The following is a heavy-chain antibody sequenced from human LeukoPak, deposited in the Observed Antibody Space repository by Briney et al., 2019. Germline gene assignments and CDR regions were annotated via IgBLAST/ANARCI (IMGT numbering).Heavy chain of an antibody. J-gene: IGHJ4*02. D-gene: IGHD5-12*01. CDR2: IKSKTDGGTT. Sequence: GGSLRLSCAASGFTFSNAWMSWVRQAPGKGLEWVGRIKSKTDGGTTDYAASVKGRFTISRDDSKNTLYLQMNSLKTEDTAVYYCTTDGNIVATPHDYWGQGTLVTVSS. CDR1: GFTFSNAW. V-gene: IGHV3-15*01. CDR3: TTDGNIVATPHDY.